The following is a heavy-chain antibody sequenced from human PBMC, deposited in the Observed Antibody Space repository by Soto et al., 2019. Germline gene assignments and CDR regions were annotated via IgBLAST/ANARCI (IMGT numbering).Heavy chain of an antibody. CDR3: ARVCNHVFYYYYGMDV. J-gene: IGHJ6*02. Sequence: QVQLVQSGAEVKKPGASVKVSCKASGYTFTSYGISWVRQAPGQGLEWMGWISAYNGNTNYAQKLQGRVTMTTDTSTSTAYMELRSLRSDDTAVYYCARVCNHVFYYYYGMDVWGQGTTVTVSS. D-gene: IGHD4-4*01. CDR2: ISAYNGNT. CDR1: GYTFTSYG. V-gene: IGHV1-18*04.